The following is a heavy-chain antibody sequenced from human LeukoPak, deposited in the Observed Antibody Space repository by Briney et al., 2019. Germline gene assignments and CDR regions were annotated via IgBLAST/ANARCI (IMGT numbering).Heavy chain of an antibody. CDR2: IIPIFGTA. CDR3: ARGFWSGSPSVRYYYYYMDV. V-gene: IGHV1-69*05. CDR1: GGTFSSYA. J-gene: IGHJ6*03. D-gene: IGHD3-3*01. Sequence: SVKVSCKASGGTFSSYAISWVRQAPGQGLEWMGGIIPIFGTANYAQKFQGRVTITTDESTSTAYMELSSLRSEDTAVYYCARGFWSGSPSVRYYYYYMDVWGKGTTVTVSS.